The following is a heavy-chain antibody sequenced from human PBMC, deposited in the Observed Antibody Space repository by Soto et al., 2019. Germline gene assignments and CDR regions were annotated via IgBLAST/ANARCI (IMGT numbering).Heavy chain of an antibody. D-gene: IGHD4-17*01. J-gene: IGHJ6*02. V-gene: IGHV1-8*01. Sequence: QVQLVQSGAEVKKPGASVKVSCKASGYTFTSYDINWVRQATGQGLEWMGWMNPNSGNTGYAQKFKGRVTMTRNSSISTAYMELSSLRSEDTAVYYCARGGSRWLLYYYYGRDVWGQGTTVTVSS. CDR1: GYTFTSYD. CDR3: ARGGSRWLLYYYYGRDV. CDR2: MNPNSGNT.